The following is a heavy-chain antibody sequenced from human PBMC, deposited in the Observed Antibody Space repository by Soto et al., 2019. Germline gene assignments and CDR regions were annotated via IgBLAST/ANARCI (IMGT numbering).Heavy chain of an antibody. J-gene: IGHJ4*02. V-gene: IGHV1-18*04. CDR1: GYAFTSYG. CDR2: LNTYNRDT. CDR3: VRDERDSCSGGNCFYFDY. D-gene: IGHD2-15*01. Sequence: QVHLVQSGAEVKKPGASVKVSCKASGYAFTSYGMSWVRQAPGQGLEWMGWLNTYNRDTHSAPRLQGRITMTTDTTTSTAYMEPRSLTSDDTAAYYCVRDERDSCSGGNCFYFDYLGQGTLVSVSS.